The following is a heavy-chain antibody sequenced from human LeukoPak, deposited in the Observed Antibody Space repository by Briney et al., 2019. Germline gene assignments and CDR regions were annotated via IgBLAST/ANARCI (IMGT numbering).Heavy chain of an antibody. Sequence: SETLSLTCTVSGGSVGSDGHYWSWIRQPPGKGPEWIGHISNSGSTYYSPSLSSRVTISLDTSKNQFSLKLRSVTAADTAVYYCARGGASSIPLDYWGRGTLVTVSS. J-gene: IGHJ4*02. CDR1: GGSVGSDGHY. CDR2: ISNSGST. V-gene: IGHV4-61*08. D-gene: IGHD1-26*01. CDR3: ARGGASSIPLDY.